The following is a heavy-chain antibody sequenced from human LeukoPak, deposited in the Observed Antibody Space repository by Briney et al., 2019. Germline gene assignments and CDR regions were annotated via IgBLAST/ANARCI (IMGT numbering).Heavy chain of an antibody. Sequence: SETLSLTCAVYGGSFSGYYWSWIRQPPGKGLEWIGEINHSGSTNYNPSLKSRVTISVDTSKNQFSLKLSPVTAADTAVYYCAREWSSSSNNTFDYWGQGTLVTVSS. CDR3: AREWSSSSNNTFDY. CDR2: INHSGST. D-gene: IGHD6-6*01. CDR1: GGSFSGYY. V-gene: IGHV4-34*01. J-gene: IGHJ4*02.